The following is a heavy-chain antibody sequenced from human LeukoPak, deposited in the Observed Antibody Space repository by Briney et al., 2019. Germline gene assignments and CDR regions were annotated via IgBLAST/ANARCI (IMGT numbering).Heavy chain of an antibody. Sequence: GGSLGLSCAASGITVSSNYMSWVRQAPGKGLEWVSVIYNGGNTDYADSVKGRFTISRDNSKNMLYLQMNSLRVEDTAVYYCARDQMNSRYSYGYSDYWGQGALVTVSS. V-gene: IGHV3-66*01. J-gene: IGHJ4*02. CDR3: ARDQMNSRYSYGYSDY. CDR2: IYNGGNT. CDR1: GITVSSNY. D-gene: IGHD5-18*01.